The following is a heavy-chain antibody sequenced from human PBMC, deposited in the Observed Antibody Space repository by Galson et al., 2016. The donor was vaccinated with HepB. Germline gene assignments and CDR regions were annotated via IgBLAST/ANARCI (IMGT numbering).Heavy chain of an antibody. J-gene: IGHJ5*02. Sequence: QSGAEVKKPGESLRFSCKGSGYSFTTYWIIWVRQRPGKGLEWMGRIDPSDSYTSYSPSFQGHVTFSVDESISTAYLQWSSLEASDTAMYYCATARGSSDRYDPWGQGTLVTVSS. CDR1: GYSFTTYW. CDR2: IDPSDSYT. CDR3: ATARGSSDRYDP. V-gene: IGHV5-10-1*01. D-gene: IGHD6-6*01.